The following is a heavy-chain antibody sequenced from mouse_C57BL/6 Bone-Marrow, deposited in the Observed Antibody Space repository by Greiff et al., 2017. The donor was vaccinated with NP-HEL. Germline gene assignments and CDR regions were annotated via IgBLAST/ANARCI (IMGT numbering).Heavy chain of an antibody. V-gene: IGHV1-55*01. CDR1: GYTFTSYW. D-gene: IGHD1-1*01. CDR3: ARKTLRRGWYYDV. J-gene: IGHJ1*03. Sequence: VQLPQPGAELVKPGASVKMSCKASGYTFTSYWIPWVKQRPGQGLAWMGDIYPGSGSTNYHEKFKSKATLTVDTSSSTSYMQLSSLASEDAAVYCGARKTLRRGWYYDVWGTGTTVTVAS. CDR2: IYPGSGST.